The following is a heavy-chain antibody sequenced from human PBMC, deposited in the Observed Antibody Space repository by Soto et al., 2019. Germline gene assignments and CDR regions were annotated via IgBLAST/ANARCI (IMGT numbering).Heavy chain of an antibody. CDR3: ARLEVVYVTSRYNYHGMDV. CDR1: GVSLISSNYF. V-gene: IGHV4-39*01. CDR2: IYYSGST. Sequence: ETLSLTCTVSGVSLISSNYFWAWIRQPPGKGLEWIGTIYYSGSTSYNPSLESRVAISVDTSKNQFSLRVTSVTAADTAVYYCARLEVVYVTSRYNYHGMDVWGQGTTVTVSS. J-gene: IGHJ6*02. D-gene: IGHD2-8*02.